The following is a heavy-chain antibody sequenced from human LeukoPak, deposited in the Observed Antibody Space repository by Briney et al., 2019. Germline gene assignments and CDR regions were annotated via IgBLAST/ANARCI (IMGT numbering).Heavy chain of an antibody. D-gene: IGHD3-3*01. J-gene: IGHJ6*03. V-gene: IGHV3-23*01. CDR2: ISGSGGST. CDR3: AKSAPKTYFDFWSGPPIYMDV. CDR1: GFTFSSYA. Sequence: PGGSLRLSCAASGFTFSSYAMSWVRQAPGKGLEGVSAISGSGGSTYYADSVKGRFTISRDNSKNTLYLQMNSLRAEDTAVYYCAKSAPKTYFDFWSGPPIYMDVWGKGTTVTVSS.